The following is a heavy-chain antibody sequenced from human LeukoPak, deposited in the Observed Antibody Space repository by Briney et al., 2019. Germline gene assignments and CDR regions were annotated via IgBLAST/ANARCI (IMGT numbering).Heavy chain of an antibody. V-gene: IGHV4-39*01. CDR1: GGSISSSSYY. CDR2: IYYSGST. J-gene: IGHJ5*02. CDR3: ARRWFGELLNEDNWFDP. Sequence: SETLSLTCTVSGGSISSSSYYWGWLRQPPGTGLEWIGSIYYSGSTYYNPSLKSRVAISVDTSKNQFSLKLSSVTAADTAVYYCARRWFGELLNEDNWFDPWGQGTLVTVSS. D-gene: IGHD3-10*01.